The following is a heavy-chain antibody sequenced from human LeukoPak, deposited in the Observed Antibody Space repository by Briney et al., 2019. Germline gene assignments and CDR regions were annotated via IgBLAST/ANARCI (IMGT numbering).Heavy chain of an antibody. V-gene: IGHV3-7*01. J-gene: IGHJ6*03. CDR2: IKQDGSEK. Sequence: GGSLRLSCAASGFTFSSYWMSWVRQAPGKGLEWVANIKQDGSEKYYVDSVKGRFTISRDNAKNSLYLQMNSLRAEDTAVYYCARDSWDDFWSGYYSGYYYYYMDVWGKGTTVTVSS. D-gene: IGHD3-3*01. CDR3: ARDSWDDFWSGYYSGYYYYYMDV. CDR1: GFTFSSYW.